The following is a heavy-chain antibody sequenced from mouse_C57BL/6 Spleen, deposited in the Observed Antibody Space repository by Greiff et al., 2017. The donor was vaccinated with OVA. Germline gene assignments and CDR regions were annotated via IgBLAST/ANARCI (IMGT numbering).Heavy chain of an antibody. D-gene: IGHD2-1*01. J-gene: IGHJ2*01. CDR1: GYSITSGYY. CDR2: ISYDGSN. V-gene: IGHV3-6*01. Sequence: EVQLQESGPGLVKPSQSLSLTCSVTGYSITSGYYWNWIRQFPGNKLEWMGYISYDGSNNYNPSLKNRISITRDTSKNQFFLKLNSVTTEDTATYYCARGAYGNYVGYWGQGTTLTVSS. CDR3: ARGAYGNYVGY.